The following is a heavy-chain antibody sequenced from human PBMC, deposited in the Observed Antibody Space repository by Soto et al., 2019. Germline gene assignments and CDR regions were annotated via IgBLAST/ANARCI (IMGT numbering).Heavy chain of an antibody. V-gene: IGHV3-23*01. D-gene: IGHD5-12*01. CDR1: GFSFSGYA. J-gene: IGHJ4*02. CDR2: ISGSGSST. Sequence: EVQLLESGGGLVQPGGSLRLSCAASGFSFSGYAMSWVRQAPGKGLEWVSAISGSGSSTYYSDSVRGRFTISRDNSQNTLYLQMNSLRAEDTAVYFRAKASTGYPGYDLDYWGQGTPVTVSP. CDR3: AKASTGYPGYDLDY.